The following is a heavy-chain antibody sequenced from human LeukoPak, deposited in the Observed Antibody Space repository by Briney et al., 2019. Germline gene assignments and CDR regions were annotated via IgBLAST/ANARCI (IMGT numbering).Heavy chain of an antibody. V-gene: IGHV1-8*01. D-gene: IGHD2-8*01. CDR2: MNPNGGNT. CDR1: GYTFTSYD. J-gene: IGHJ3*02. CDR3: ARSTVRDAFDI. Sequence: GASVKVSCKASGYTFTSYDINWVRQATGQGLEWMGWMNPNGGNTGYAQRFQGRVTMTRNTSISTAYMELSSLRSEDTAVYYCARSTVRDAFDIWGQGTMVTVSS.